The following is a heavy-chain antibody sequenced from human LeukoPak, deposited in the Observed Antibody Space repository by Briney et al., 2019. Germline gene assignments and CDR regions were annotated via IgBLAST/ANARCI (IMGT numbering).Heavy chain of an antibody. CDR2: IYYSGST. V-gene: IGHV4-59*08. Sequence: SETPSLTCAVYGGSFSGYYWSWIRQPPGKGLEWIGYIYYSGSTNYNPSLKSQVTISVDTSKNQFSLKLSSVTAADTAVYYCARPGNFGVVISDLEDAFDIWGQGTMVTVSS. CDR1: GGSFSGYY. CDR3: ARPGNFGVVISDLEDAFDI. J-gene: IGHJ3*02. D-gene: IGHD3-3*01.